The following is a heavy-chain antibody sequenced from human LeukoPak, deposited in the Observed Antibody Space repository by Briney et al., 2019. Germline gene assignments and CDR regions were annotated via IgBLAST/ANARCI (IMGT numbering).Heavy chain of an antibody. CDR1: GHTLSDLT. CDR2: FAPEIGER. J-gene: IGHJ4*01. V-gene: IGHV1-24*01. Sequence: ASVKVSCKVSGHTLSDLTVLWVRQAPGSGPEWMGGFAPEIGERVYAQKFQGRVTLTEDTSTDTAYMDLSSLRSEDTAVYYCATWVGTLRGGYFVYWGHGTLVTVSS. CDR3: ATWVGTLRGGYFVY. D-gene: IGHD4-23*01.